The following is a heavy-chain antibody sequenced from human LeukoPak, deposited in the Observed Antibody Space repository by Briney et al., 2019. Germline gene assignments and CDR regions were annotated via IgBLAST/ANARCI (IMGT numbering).Heavy chain of an antibody. Sequence: GGSLRLSCAASGFTFSSDWMHWVRQPPGKGLVWVSRINADGRTTNHADSVKGRFTISRDNAKSTLYLRMSSLRAEDTAVYYCARGLTGYYGYFEYWGQGVLVTVSS. V-gene: IGHV3-74*01. D-gene: IGHD3-9*01. CDR2: INADGRTT. J-gene: IGHJ4*02. CDR1: GFTFSSDW. CDR3: ARGLTGYYGYFEY.